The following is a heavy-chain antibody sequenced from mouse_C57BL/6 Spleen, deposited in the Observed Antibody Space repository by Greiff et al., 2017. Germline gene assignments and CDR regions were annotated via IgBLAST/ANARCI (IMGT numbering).Heavy chain of an antibody. CDR1: GFSLTSYG. D-gene: IGHD4-1*01. V-gene: IGHV2-5*01. J-gene: IGHJ4*01. Sequence: QVQLQQSGPGLVQPSQSLSITCTVSGFSLTSYGVHWVRQSPGKGLEWLGVIWRGGSTDYNAAFMSRLSITKDNSKSQVFFKMNRLQADDTAIYYCAKNWDRAYYAMDYWGQGTSVTVSS. CDR2: IWRGGST. CDR3: AKNWDRAYYAMDY.